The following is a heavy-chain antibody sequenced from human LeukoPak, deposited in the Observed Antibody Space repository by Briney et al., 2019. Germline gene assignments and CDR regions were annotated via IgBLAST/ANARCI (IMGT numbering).Heavy chain of an antibody. V-gene: IGHV3-21*01. CDR3: ARDGVADGYNIGYDY. CDR2: ISSSSSYI. Sequence: PGGSLRLSCAASGFTFSSYSMNWVRQAPGKGLEWVSSISSSSSYIYYADSVKGRFTISRDNAKNSLYLQMNSLRAEDTAVYYCARDGVADGYNIGYDYWAREPWSPSPQ. D-gene: IGHD5-24*01. J-gene: IGHJ4*02. CDR1: GFTFSSYS.